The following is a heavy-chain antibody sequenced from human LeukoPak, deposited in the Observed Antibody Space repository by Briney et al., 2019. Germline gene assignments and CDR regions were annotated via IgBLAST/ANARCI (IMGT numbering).Heavy chain of an antibody. J-gene: IGHJ4*02. Sequence: ASVKVSCKASGYTFTSYYMHWVRQAPGQGLEWMGIINPSGGSTSYAQKSQGRVTMTRDTSTSTVYMELSSLRSEDTAVYYCARPLTPTDSSGYGCYFDYWGQGTLVTVSS. CDR1: GYTFTSYY. CDR3: ARPLTPTDSSGYGCYFDY. CDR2: INPSGGST. V-gene: IGHV1-46*01. D-gene: IGHD3-22*01.